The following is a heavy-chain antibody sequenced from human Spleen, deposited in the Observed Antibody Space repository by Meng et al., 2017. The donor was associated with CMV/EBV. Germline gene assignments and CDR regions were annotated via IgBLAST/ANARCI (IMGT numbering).Heavy chain of an antibody. CDR2: ISSSGSLT. J-gene: IGHJ6*02. V-gene: IGHV3-48*03. CDR1: EFSFSDYE. CDR3: ARVNYYYYGMDV. Sequence: GESLKISCAASEFSFSDYEMHWVRQAPGKGLEWVSSISSSGSLTWYADSVKGRFITSRDDAKNSLYLQMNSLRVEDTAVYYCARVNYYYYGMDVWGQGTTVTVSS.